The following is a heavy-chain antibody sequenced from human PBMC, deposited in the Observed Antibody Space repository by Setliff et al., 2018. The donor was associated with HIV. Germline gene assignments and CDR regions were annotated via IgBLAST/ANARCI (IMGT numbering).Heavy chain of an antibody. CDR3: ASPASDSSTVNGADY. Sequence: PSETLSLTCTVSGGSISGSSYYWGWIRQPPGKGLEWIGNIYYSGSTYYNPSLKSRVTISVDTSKNQFPLKLSSVTAADTAVYYCASPASDSSTVNGADYWGQGTLVTVSS. D-gene: IGHD6-13*01. J-gene: IGHJ4*02. V-gene: IGHV4-39*01. CDR1: GGSISGSSYY. CDR2: IYYSGST.